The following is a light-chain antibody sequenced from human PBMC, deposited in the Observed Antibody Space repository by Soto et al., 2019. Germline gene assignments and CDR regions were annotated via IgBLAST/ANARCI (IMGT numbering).Light chain of an antibody. V-gene: IGKV3-20*01. CDR3: QQYESSPWT. J-gene: IGKJ1*01. CDR1: QTVSSTY. Sequence: EIVLTQSPGTLSLSPGERATLSCRASQTVSSTYVAWYQQKPGQAPRLLIYGASSRATGIPDRFSGSGSGTDFTLTISRLEPEDFAVYHCQQYESSPWTFGQGTKVESK. CDR2: GAS.